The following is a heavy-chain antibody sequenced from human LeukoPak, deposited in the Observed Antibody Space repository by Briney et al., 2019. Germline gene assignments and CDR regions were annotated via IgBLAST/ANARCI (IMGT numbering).Heavy chain of an antibody. CDR3: ARDQGGTYHSYYFDY. CDR2: IYHSGST. D-gene: IGHD1-26*01. J-gene: IGHJ4*02. V-gene: IGHV4-38-2*02. CDR1: GGSFSGYY. Sequence: SETLSLTCAVYGGSFSGYYWGWIRQPPGKELEWIGTIYHSGSTYYNPSLKSRVTISVDTSKNQFSLKLSSVTAADTAVYYCARDQGGTYHSYYFDYWGQGTLVTVSS.